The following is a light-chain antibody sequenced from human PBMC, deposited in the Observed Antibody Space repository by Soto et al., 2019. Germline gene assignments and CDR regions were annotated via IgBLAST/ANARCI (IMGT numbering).Light chain of an antibody. V-gene: IGLV2-14*01. Sequence: QYALTQPASVSGSPGQSITISCTGTSSDVGGYNYVSWYQQHPGKAPKLMIYEVSNRPSGVSNRFSGSKSGNTASLTISVLQAEDEADYYCSSYTSSSTLYVFGTGTKLTVL. CDR1: SSDVGGYNY. J-gene: IGLJ1*01. CDR2: EVS. CDR3: SSYTSSSTLYV.